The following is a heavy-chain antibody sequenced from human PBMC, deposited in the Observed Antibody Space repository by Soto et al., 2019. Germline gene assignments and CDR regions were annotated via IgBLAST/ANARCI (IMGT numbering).Heavy chain of an antibody. J-gene: IGHJ4*02. Sequence: ASVKVSCKASGYTFTSYGISWVRQAPGQGLEWMGWISAYNGNTNYAQKLQGRVTMTTDTSTSTAYMELRSLRSDDTAVYYCARVRFVAGHGGDFDYWGQGTLVTVSS. CDR2: ISAYNGNT. CDR1: GYTFTSYG. CDR3: ARVRFVAGHGGDFDY. V-gene: IGHV1-18*01. D-gene: IGHD6-19*01.